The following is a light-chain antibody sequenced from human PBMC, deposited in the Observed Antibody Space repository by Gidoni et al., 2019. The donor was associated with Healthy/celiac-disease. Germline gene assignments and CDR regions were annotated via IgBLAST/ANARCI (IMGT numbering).Light chain of an antibody. CDR3: QAWDSSTYV. J-gene: IGLJ1*01. Sequence: SYDLTQPPSVSVSPGQTASITCSGDKLGDKYACWYQPKPGQSPMLVIYQDSKRPSGIPERFSGSNSWNTATLTSSGTQAIDEADYYCQAWDSSTYVFGTGTKFTVL. CDR2: QDS. V-gene: IGLV3-1*01. CDR1: KLGDKY.